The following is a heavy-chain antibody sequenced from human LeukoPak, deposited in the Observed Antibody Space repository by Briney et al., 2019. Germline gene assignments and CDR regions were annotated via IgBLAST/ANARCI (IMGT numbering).Heavy chain of an antibody. CDR1: GGSISSYY. D-gene: IGHD3-10*01. V-gene: IGHV4-59*01. Sequence: SETLSLTCTVSGGSISSYYWNWVRQPPGKGLEWIGNLYTSGSTDYNPPLKSRVTISLDTSKLQFSLTRNSVTAPASAVPCCARPGPNASGYFSRFNWFGTWGQATLVTVSS. CDR2: LYTSGST. J-gene: IGHJ5*01. CDR3: ARPGPNASGYFSRFNWFGT.